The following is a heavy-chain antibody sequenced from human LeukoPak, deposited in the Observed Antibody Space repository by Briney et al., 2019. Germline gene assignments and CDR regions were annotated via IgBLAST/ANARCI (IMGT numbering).Heavy chain of an antibody. Sequence: PSETLSLTCTVSGGSISSYYWSWIRKPPAKGLEWIGYIYYSVSTNYNPSLKSRVTISVDTSKNQFSLRLSSVTAADTAVYYCARVRGREGYYFDYWGQGTLVTVSS. CDR3: ARVRGREGYYFDY. D-gene: IGHD1-26*01. V-gene: IGHV4-59*01. J-gene: IGHJ4*02. CDR2: IYYSVST. CDR1: GGSISSYY.